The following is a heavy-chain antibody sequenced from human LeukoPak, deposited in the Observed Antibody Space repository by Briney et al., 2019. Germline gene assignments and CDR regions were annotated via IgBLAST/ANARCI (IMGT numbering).Heavy chain of an antibody. V-gene: IGHV4-39*01. CDR3: ARHLGSDIMKIVVVSSPFDS. D-gene: IGHD3-22*01. Sequence: SSETLSLTCLVSGASISSSSYYWGWIRQPPGKGLEWIGSILYSGSTFYNPSLKSRVTISVDVSKNEFSLKLRSVTAADTSVYYCARHLGSDIMKIVVVSSPFDSWGQGNPVTVSS. CDR1: GASISSSSYY. CDR2: ILYSGST. J-gene: IGHJ4*02.